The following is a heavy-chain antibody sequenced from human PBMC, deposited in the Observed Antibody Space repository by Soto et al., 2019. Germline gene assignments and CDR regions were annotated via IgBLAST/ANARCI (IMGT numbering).Heavy chain of an antibody. Sequence: QVQLQESGPGLVKPSQTLSLSCTVSGGSISSGGNYWSWIRQHPGKGLEWIGYIYYSGSTYYNPSLKSRVTXSXDXTKNQFSLKLSSVTAADTAVYYCARDSTVTTTLLDVWGQGTTVIVSS. D-gene: IGHD4-17*01. CDR2: IYYSGST. V-gene: IGHV4-31*03. CDR3: ARDSTVTTTLLDV. J-gene: IGHJ6*02. CDR1: GGSISSGGNY.